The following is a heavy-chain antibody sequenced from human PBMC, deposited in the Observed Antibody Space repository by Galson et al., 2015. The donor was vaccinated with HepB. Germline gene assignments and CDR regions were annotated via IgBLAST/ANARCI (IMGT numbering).Heavy chain of an antibody. Sequence: SVKVSCKASGYTFTSYGISWVRQAPGQGLEWMGWISAYNGNTNYAQKLQGRVTMTTDTSTSTAYVELRSLRSDDTAVYYCAREDGPFCGGDCYCDYWGQGTLVTVSS. V-gene: IGHV1-18*01. D-gene: IGHD2-21*01. J-gene: IGHJ4*02. CDR1: GYTFTSYG. CDR3: AREDGPFCGGDCYCDY. CDR2: ISAYNGNT.